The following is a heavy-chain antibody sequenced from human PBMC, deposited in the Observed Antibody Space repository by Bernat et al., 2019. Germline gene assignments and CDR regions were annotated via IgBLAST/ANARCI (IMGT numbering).Heavy chain of an antibody. D-gene: IGHD2-15*01. Sequence: EVQLLESGGDLVQPGGSLRLSCAASGFTFSSYAMSWVRQAPGKGLEWVSAISGGDGTTYYADSVKGRFTISRDNSKNTLYLQMNSLRAEDTAVYYCAKDCGGSCYGFHYWGQGTLVTVSS. CDR2: ISGGDGTT. V-gene: IGHV3-23*01. CDR1: GFTFSSYA. CDR3: AKDCGGSCYGFHY. J-gene: IGHJ4*02.